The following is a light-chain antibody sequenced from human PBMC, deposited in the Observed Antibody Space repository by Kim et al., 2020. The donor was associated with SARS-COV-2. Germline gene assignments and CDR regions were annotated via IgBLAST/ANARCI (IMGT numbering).Light chain of an antibody. J-gene: IGKJ1*01. CDR2: WAS. CDR3: QQYSALPWT. Sequence: DIVKTQSPESLAVSLGESPTINCQSRQSVLNNANKKNSLAWYQKRSGQAPRLLIYWASTRQSGVPERFSGSGSGTDFTLTIDTLQADDVAIYYCQQYSALPWTFRQGTKVDI. V-gene: IGKV4-1*01. CDR1: QSVLNNANKKNS.